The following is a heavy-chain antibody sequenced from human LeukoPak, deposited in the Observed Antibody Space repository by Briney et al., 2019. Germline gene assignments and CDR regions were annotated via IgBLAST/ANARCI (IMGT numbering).Heavy chain of an antibody. V-gene: IGHV3-64D*06. J-gene: IGHJ4*02. CDR1: GFTFSSYA. CDR2: ISSNGGST. D-gene: IGHD3-16*02. Sequence: PGGSLRLSCSASGFTFSSYAMHWVRQAPGKGLEYVSAISSNGGSTYYADSVKGRFTISRHNSKNTLYLQMSSLRAEDTAVYYCVKGYDYVWGSYRPFDYWGQGTLVTVSS. CDR3: VKGYDYVWGSYRPFDY.